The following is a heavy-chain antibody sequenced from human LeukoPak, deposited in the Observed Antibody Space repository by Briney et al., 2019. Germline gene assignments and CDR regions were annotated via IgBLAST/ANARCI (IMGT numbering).Heavy chain of an antibody. D-gene: IGHD6-6*01. Sequence: AGGSLRLSCAASGFTVTNNYMSWVRQAPGKGLEWVSVLYSGGTTTYYADSVEGRFTISRDNSKNTLYLQMNSLRAEDTAVYYCARESRSSPTYYFDYWGQGTLVTVSS. CDR2: LYSGGTTT. J-gene: IGHJ4*02. CDR1: GFTVTNNY. CDR3: ARESRSSPTYYFDY. V-gene: IGHV3-66*01.